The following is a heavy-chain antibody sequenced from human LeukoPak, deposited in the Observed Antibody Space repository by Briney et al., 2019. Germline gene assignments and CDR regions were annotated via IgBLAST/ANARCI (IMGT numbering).Heavy chain of an antibody. J-gene: IGHJ4*02. CDR3: ARDLYGLGSYYGY. Sequence: SETLSLTCTVSGGSISSGSYYWSWIRQPAGKGLEWIGRIYTSGSTNYNPSLKSRVTISVDTSKNQFSLKLSSVTAADTAVYYCARDLYGLGSYYGYWGQGTLVTVSS. CDR1: GGSISSGSYY. CDR2: IYTSGST. V-gene: IGHV4-61*02. D-gene: IGHD3-10*01.